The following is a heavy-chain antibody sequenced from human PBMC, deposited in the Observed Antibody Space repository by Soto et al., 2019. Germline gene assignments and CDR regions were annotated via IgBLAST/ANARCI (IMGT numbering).Heavy chain of an antibody. CDR2: ISGGGGTT. Sequence: GGSLRLSCAASGFTFSSYAMSWVRQAPGKGLEWVSAISGGGGTTYYADSVKGRFTISRDNSKNTLYLQMNSLRAEDTVVYYCAKNVWGITIFGGMDVWGQGTTVTVSS. J-gene: IGHJ6*02. CDR3: AKNVWGITIFGGMDV. D-gene: IGHD3-9*01. V-gene: IGHV3-23*01. CDR1: GFTFSSYA.